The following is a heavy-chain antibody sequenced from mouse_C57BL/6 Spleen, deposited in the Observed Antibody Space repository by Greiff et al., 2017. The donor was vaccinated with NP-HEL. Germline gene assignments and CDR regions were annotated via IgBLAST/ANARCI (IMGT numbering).Heavy chain of an antibody. Sequence: VQLKESGAELVRPGASVKLSCTASGFNIKDDYMHWVKQRPEQGLEWIGWIDPENGDTEYASKFQGKATITADTSSNTAFLQLSSLTSEDTAVYYCTATTVVGGWFAYWGQGTLVTVSA. J-gene: IGHJ3*01. CDR1: GFNIKDDY. CDR3: TATTVVGGWFAY. V-gene: IGHV14-4*01. D-gene: IGHD1-1*01. CDR2: IDPENGDT.